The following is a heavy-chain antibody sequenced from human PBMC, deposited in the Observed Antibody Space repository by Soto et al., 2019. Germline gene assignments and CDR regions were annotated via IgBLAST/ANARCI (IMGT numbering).Heavy chain of an antibody. V-gene: IGHV1-18*04. J-gene: IGHJ4*02. Sequence: GASVKVSCNASGYTFTSYGISWVRQAPGQGLEWMGWISAYNGNTNYAQKLQGRVTMTTDTSTSTAYMELRSLRSDDTAVYYCARWEDYYDSSGYYDYWGQGTLVTVSS. D-gene: IGHD3-22*01. CDR2: ISAYNGNT. CDR3: ARWEDYYDSSGYYDY. CDR1: GYTFTSYG.